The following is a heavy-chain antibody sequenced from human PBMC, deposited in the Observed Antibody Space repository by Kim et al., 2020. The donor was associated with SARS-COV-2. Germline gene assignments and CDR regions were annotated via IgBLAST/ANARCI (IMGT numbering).Heavy chain of an antibody. CDR3: ARECYYGSGDGMDV. CDR2: ISYDGSNK. V-gene: IGHV3-30-3*01. CDR1: GFTFSSYA. D-gene: IGHD3-10*01. J-gene: IGHJ6*02. Sequence: GGSLRLSCAASGFTFSSYAMHWVRQAPGKGLEWVAVISYDGSNKYYADSVKGRFTISRDNSKNTLYLQMNSLRAEDTAVYYCARECYYGSGDGMDVWGQGATVTVSS.